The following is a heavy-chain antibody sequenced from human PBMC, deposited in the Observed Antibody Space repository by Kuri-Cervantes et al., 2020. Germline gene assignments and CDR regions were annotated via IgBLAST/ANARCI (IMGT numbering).Heavy chain of an antibody. CDR1: GGSFSGYY. V-gene: IGHV4-34*01. CDR2: INHSGST. CDR3: ARDMGSPGAAPYFDY. J-gene: IGHJ4*02. Sequence: SETLSLTCAVYGGSFSGYYWSWIRQPPGKGLEWIGEINHSGSTNYNPSLKSRVTISVGTSKNQFSLKLSSVTAADTAMYYCARDMGSPGAAPYFDYWGQGTLVTVSS. D-gene: IGHD7-27*01.